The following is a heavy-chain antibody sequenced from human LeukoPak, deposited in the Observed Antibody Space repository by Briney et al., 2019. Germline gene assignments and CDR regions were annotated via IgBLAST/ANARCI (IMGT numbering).Heavy chain of an antibody. V-gene: IGHV3-15*01. CDR3: ATDLGSMYGLSY. Sequence: GGSLRLSCAASEITFSSSAMTWVRQAPGKGLEWVGLIKSKAEGGTADFGAPVKGRFAISRDDSKNTLYLQMNSLKIEDTAVYYCATDLGSMYGLSYWGQGTLVTVSS. CDR2: IKSKAEGGTA. CDR1: EITFSSSA. J-gene: IGHJ4*02. D-gene: IGHD2-8*01.